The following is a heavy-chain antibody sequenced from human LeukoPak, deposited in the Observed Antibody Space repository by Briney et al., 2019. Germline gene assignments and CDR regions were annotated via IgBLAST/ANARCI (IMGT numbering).Heavy chain of an antibody. J-gene: IGHJ5*02. CDR3: ARGGSSFSFDP. V-gene: IGHV3-53*01. CDR2: IYSGGST. Sequence: GGSLRLSCAASGFTVSSNYMSWVRQAPGKGLEWVSVIYSGGSTYYADSVKGRFTISRDNSKNTLYLQMNSLRAEDTVVYYCARGGSSFSFDPWGQGTLVTVSS. D-gene: IGHD6-13*01. CDR1: GFTVSSNY.